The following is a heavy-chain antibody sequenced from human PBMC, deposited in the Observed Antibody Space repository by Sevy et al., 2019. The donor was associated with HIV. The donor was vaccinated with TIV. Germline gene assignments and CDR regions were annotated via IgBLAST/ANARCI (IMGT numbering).Heavy chain of an antibody. CDR2: IYWDSDRV. D-gene: IGHD1-26*01. V-gene: IGHV3-9*01. CDR3: AKDRVGAARMGGFDI. J-gene: IGHJ3*02. Sequence: GGSLRLSCAASGFTFDDYAMHWVRQAPGKGLEWVSGIYWDSDRVGYADSVKGRFTISRDNSGNSLYLQMKSLRPEDTAFYYCAKDRVGAARMGGFDIWGQGTMVTVSS. CDR1: GFTFDDYA.